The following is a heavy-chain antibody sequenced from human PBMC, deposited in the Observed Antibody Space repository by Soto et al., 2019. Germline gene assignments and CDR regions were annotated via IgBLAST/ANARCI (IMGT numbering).Heavy chain of an antibody. J-gene: IGHJ5*02. CDR1: GGSISSSSYY. V-gene: IGHV4-39*01. CDR3: ARPPPPGLLWVREPPVGWVDP. D-gene: IGHD3-10*01. Sequence: QLQLQESGPGLVKPSETLSLTCTVSGGSISSSSYYWGWIRQPPGKGLEWIGSIYYSGSTYYNPSPKSRVTRSVDTSKNQFSLKLSYVTAADTAVYYCARPPPPGLLWVREPPVGWVDPWGQGTLVTVSS. CDR2: IYYSGST.